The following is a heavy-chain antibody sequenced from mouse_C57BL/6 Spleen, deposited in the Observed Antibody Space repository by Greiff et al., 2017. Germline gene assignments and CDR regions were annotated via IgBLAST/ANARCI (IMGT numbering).Heavy chain of an antibody. J-gene: IGHJ4*01. CDR3: ARPWLLQEDYAMDY. Sequence: EVHLVESGAELVKPGASVKLSCTASGFNIKDYYMHWVKQRTEQGLEWIGRIDPEDGETKYAPKFQGKATITADTSSNTAYLQLSSLTSEDTAVYYCARPWLLQEDYAMDYWGQGTSVTVSS. V-gene: IGHV14-2*01. CDR1: GFNIKDYY. D-gene: IGHD2-3*01. CDR2: IDPEDGET.